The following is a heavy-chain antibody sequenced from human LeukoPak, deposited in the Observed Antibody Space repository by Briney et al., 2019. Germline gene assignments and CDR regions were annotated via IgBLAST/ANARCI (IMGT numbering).Heavy chain of an antibody. Sequence: GGSLRLSCAASGFTFSSYWMTWVRQAPGKGLEWVANIKQDGSQKYYVDSVKGRFTISRDNAKNSLYLQMNSLRVEDTAVYYCAKDSGYDGYSYAKPYYGMDVWGQGTTVTVSS. CDR1: GFTFSSYW. D-gene: IGHD5-18*01. J-gene: IGHJ6*02. V-gene: IGHV3-7*01. CDR3: AKDSGYDGYSYAKPYYGMDV. CDR2: IKQDGSQK.